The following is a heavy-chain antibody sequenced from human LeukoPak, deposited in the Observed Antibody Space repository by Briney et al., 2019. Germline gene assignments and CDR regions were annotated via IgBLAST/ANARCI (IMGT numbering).Heavy chain of an antibody. J-gene: IGHJ6*04. V-gene: IGHV3-48*03. CDR3: AELGITMIGGV. CDR1: GFTFTSYE. CDR2: ISSSGSTI. D-gene: IGHD3-10*02. Sequence: GGSLRLSCAASGFTFTSYEMNWVRQAPGKGLEWVSYISSSGSTIYYADSVKGRFTISRDNAKNSLYLQMSSLRAEDTAVYYCAELGITMIGGVWGKGTTVTISS.